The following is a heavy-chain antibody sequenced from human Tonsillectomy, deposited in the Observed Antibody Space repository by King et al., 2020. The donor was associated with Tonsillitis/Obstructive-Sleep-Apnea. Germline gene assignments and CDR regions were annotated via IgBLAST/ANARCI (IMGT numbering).Heavy chain of an antibody. D-gene: IGHD3-22*01. J-gene: IGHJ3*02. V-gene: IGHV1-46*01. CDR1: GYTFTSYY. CDR2: INPSGGST. Sequence: QLVQSGAEVKKPGASVKVSCKASGYTFTSYYMHWVRQAPGQGLEWMGIINPSGGSTSYAQKFQGRVTMTRDTSTSTVYMELSSLRSEDTAVYYCARDMRYYYDSSGYYWGDAFDIWGQGTMVTVSS. CDR3: ARDMRYYYDSSGYYWGDAFDI.